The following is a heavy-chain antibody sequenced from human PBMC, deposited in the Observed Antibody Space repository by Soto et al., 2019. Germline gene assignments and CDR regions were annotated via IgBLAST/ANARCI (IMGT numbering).Heavy chain of an antibody. CDR2: ISGSGGST. CDR1: GFTFSSYA. CDR3: AKDLDGAAAGIFDY. D-gene: IGHD6-13*01. V-gene: IGHV3-23*01. Sequence: GXSLRLSCAASGFTFSSYAISWVVQAPGKGLEWVSAISGSGGSTYYADSVKGRFTISRDNSKNTLYLQMNSLRHEDTAVYYCAKDLDGAAAGIFDYWGQGTLVTVSS. J-gene: IGHJ4*02.